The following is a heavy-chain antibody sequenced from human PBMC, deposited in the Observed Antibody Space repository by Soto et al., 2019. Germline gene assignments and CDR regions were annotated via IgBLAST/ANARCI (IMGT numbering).Heavy chain of an antibody. J-gene: IGHJ4*02. CDR2: ISAYNGNT. D-gene: IGHD6-19*01. CDR3: ARDIVYGLGIAVAGDFDY. CDR1: GYTFTSYG. V-gene: IGHV1-18*01. Sequence: ASVKVSCKASGYTFTSYGISWVRQAPGQGLEWMGWISAYNGNTNYAQKLQGRVTMTTDTSTSTAYMELRSLRSDDTAVYYCARDIVYGLGIAVAGDFDYWGQGTLVIVSS.